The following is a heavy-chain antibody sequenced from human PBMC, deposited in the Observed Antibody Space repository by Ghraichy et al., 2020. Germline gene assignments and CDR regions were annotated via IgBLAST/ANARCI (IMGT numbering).Heavy chain of an antibody. CDR1: GGSFSGYY. Sequence: ETLSLTCAVYGGSFSGYYWSWIRQPPGKGLEWIGEINHSGSTNYNPSLKSRVTISVDTSKNQFSLKLSSVTAADTAVYYCARDSYIVVVTAIRGLDYWGQGTLVTVSS. CDR3: ARDSYIVVVTAIRGLDY. V-gene: IGHV4-34*01. CDR2: INHSGST. J-gene: IGHJ4*02. D-gene: IGHD2-21*02.